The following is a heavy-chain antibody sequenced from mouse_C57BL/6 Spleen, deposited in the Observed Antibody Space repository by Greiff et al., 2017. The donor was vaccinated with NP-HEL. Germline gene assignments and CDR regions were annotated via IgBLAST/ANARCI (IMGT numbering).Heavy chain of an antibody. CDR3: ARAGYEPVFDY. CDR1: GYSITSGYY. CDR2: ISYDGSN. J-gene: IGHJ2*01. D-gene: IGHD2-2*01. V-gene: IGHV3-6*01. Sequence: EVKVEESGPGLVKPSQSLSLTCSVTGYSITSGYYWNWIRQFPGNKLEWMGYISYDGSNNYNPSLKNRISITRDTSKNQFFLKLNSVTTEDTATYYCARAGYEPVFDYWGQGTTLTVSS.